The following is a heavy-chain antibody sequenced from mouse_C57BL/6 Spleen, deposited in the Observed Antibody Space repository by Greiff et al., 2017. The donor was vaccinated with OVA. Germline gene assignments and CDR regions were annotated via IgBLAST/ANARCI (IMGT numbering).Heavy chain of an antibody. CDR1: GYTFTDYY. V-gene: IGHV1-26*01. CDR2: INPNNGGT. Sequence: VQLQQSGPELVKPGASVKISCKASGYTFTDYYMNWVKQSHGKSLEWIGDINPNNGGTSYNQKFKGKATLTVDKSSSTAYMELRSLTSEDSAVYYCARGAVAFDYWGQGTTLTVSS. CDR3: ARGAVAFDY. J-gene: IGHJ2*01. D-gene: IGHD1-1*01.